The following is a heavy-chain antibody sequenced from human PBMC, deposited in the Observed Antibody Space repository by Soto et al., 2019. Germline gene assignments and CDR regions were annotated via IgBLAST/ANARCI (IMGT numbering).Heavy chain of an antibody. CDR1: GFSLSTSGVG. V-gene: IGHV2-5*02. CDR3: AHMVRYYDILTGYSWTIDY. D-gene: IGHD3-9*01. CDR2: FYWDDDK. Sequence: QITLKESGPTLVKPTQTLTLTCTFSGFSLSTSGVGVGWIRQPPGKALAWLALFYWDDDKRYSPSLKSRLTITKDTSKNQVVLTMTNMYPVDTATYYCAHMVRYYDILTGYSWTIDYWGQGTLVTVSS. J-gene: IGHJ4*02.